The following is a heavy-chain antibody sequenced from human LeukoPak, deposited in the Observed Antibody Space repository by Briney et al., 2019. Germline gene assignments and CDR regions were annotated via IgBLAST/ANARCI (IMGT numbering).Heavy chain of an antibody. J-gene: IGHJ4*02. Sequence: GASVKVSCKASGGTFSSYAISWVRQAPGQGLEWMGGIIPIFGTANYAQKFQGRVTITADKSTSTAYMELSSLRSEDTAVYYCARDPTYYDFWSDDYWGQGTLVTVSS. CDR1: GGTFSSYA. D-gene: IGHD3-3*01. CDR3: ARDPTYYDFWSDDY. CDR2: IIPIFGTA. V-gene: IGHV1-69*06.